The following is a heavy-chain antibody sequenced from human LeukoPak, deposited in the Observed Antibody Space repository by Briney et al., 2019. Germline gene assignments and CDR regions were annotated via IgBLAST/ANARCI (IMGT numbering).Heavy chain of an antibody. Sequence: GGSLRLSCAASGFTFSSYSMNWVRQAPGKGLEWVSYISSSSSTIYYADSVKGRFTISRDNAKNSLYLQMNSLRDEDTALYYCVKDISRGTYSDREHYFDYWGQGTLVTVSS. D-gene: IGHD1-26*01. J-gene: IGHJ4*02. V-gene: IGHV3-48*02. CDR2: ISSSSSTI. CDR3: VKDISRGTYSDREHYFDY. CDR1: GFTFSSYS.